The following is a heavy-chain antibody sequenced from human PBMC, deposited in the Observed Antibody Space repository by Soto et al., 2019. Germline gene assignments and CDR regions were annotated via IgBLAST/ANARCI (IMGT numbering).Heavy chain of an antibody. CDR2: IIPIFGTA. J-gene: IGHJ6*02. D-gene: IGHD6-13*01. Sequence: QVQLVQSGAEVKKPGSSVKVSCKASGGTFSSYAISWVRQAPGQGLEWMGGIIPIFGTANYAQKFQGRVTITADESTSTDYMELSSLRSEDTAMYYCARGESSSWFRYYYYYGMDVWGQGIPVTVSS. CDR3: ARGESSSWFRYYYYYGMDV. V-gene: IGHV1-69*01. CDR1: GGTFSSYA.